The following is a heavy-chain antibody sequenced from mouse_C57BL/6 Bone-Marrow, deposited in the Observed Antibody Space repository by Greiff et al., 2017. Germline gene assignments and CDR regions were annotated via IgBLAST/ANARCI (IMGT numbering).Heavy chain of an antibody. J-gene: IGHJ1*03. V-gene: IGHV1-64*01. CDR1: GYTFTSYW. CDR3: ARRRVLSSSHWYFDV. Sequence: QVQLQQPGAELVKPGASVKLSCKASGYTFTSYWMHWVKQRPGQGLEWIGMIHPNSGSTNYNEKFKSKATLTVDKSSSTAYMQLSSLTSEDSAVYYCARRRVLSSSHWYFDVWGTGTTVTVSS. CDR2: IHPNSGST. D-gene: IGHD1-1*01.